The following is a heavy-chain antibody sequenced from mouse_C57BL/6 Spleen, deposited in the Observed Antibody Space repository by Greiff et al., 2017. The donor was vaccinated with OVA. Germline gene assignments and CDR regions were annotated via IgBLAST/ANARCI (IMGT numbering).Heavy chain of an antibody. D-gene: IGHD2-1*01. V-gene: IGHV1-82*01. CDR3: AREGDGNYAY. Sequence: VQLQESGPELVKPGASVKISCKASGYAFSSSWMNWVKQRPGKGLEWIGRIYPGDGDTNYNGKFMGKATLTADKSSSTAYMQLSSLTSEDSAVYFCAREGDGNYAYWGQGTLVTVSA. CDR2: IYPGDGDT. CDR1: GYAFSSSW. J-gene: IGHJ3*01.